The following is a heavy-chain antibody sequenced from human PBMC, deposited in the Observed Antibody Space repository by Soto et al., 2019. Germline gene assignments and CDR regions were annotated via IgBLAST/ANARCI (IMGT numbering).Heavy chain of an antibody. Sequence: GGSLRLSCAASGFTVSNTYMTWVLQPPGKGLECVSVIYTAGGTNYADSVKGRFIISRDNSKNTLYLQMNSLRAEDTAVYYCARALPVAKGGFDHWGQGTLVTVS. J-gene: IGHJ5*02. CDR3: ARALPVAKGGFDH. V-gene: IGHV3-53*01. D-gene: IGHD2-2*01. CDR1: GFTVSNTY. CDR2: IYTAGGT.